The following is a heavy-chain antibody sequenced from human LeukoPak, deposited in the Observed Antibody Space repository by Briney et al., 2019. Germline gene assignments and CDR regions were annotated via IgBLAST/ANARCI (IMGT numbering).Heavy chain of an antibody. CDR3: ARHVTATSPFDY. D-gene: IGHD1-14*01. J-gene: IGHJ4*02. Sequence: IIYPGDSDTRYSPSFQGQVTISADKSISTAYLQWSSLKASDTAMYYCARHVTATSPFDYWGQGTLVTVSS. CDR2: IYPGDSDT. V-gene: IGHV5-51*01.